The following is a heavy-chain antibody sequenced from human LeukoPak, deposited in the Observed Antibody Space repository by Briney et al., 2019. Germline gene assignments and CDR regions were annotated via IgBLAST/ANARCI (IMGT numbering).Heavy chain of an antibody. Sequence: ASVKVSCKASGYTFTSYYMHWVRQAPGQGLEWMGIINPSGGSTSYAQKFQGRVTMTRDTSISTAYMELSRLRSDDTAVYYCARSLGYSYGLDYWGQGTLVTVSS. V-gene: IGHV1-46*01. CDR2: INPSGGST. J-gene: IGHJ4*02. D-gene: IGHD5-18*01. CDR1: GYTFTSYY. CDR3: ARSLGYSYGLDY.